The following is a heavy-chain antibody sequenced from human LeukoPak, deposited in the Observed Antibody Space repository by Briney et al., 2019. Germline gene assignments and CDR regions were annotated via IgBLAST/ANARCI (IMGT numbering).Heavy chain of an antibody. J-gene: IGHJ4*02. D-gene: IGHD3-22*01. V-gene: IGHV3-33*08. CDR2: IWYDGSNK. CDR3: AREVYDSSGFDY. Sequence: GRSLRLSCAASGFTLSSYGMHWVRQAPGKGLEWVAVIWYDGSNKYYADSVKGRFTISRDNSKNTLYLQMNSLRAEDTAVYYCAREVYDSSGFDYWGQGTLVTVSS. CDR1: GFTLSSYG.